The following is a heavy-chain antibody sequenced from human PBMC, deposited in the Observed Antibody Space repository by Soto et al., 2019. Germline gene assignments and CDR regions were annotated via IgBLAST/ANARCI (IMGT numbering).Heavy chain of an antibody. CDR1: GDKFSTYA. CDR2: IITFFGAA. V-gene: IGHV1-69*01. CDR3: ARGGKERFRGSGMDV. J-gene: IGHJ6*02. D-gene: IGHD1-1*01. Sequence: QVQLVQSGAEVKKPGSSVRVACKASGDKFSTYAINWVRQVPGQGLEWLGGIITFFGAAMYAQKFQGRVTITADESATTAHMELNSLRSEDTAVYYCARGGKERFRGSGMDVWGQGTTVTVSS.